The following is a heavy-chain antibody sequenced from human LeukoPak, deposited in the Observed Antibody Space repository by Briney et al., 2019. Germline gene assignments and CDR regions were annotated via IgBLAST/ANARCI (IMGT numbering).Heavy chain of an antibody. CDR3: ARAYYGDYNRYYYYMDV. D-gene: IGHD4-17*01. CDR2: INPNSGGT. CDR1: GYTFTGYY. Sequence: ASVKVSCKASGYTFTGYYMHWVRQAPGQGLEWMGWINPNSGGTNYAQKFQGRVTMTRDTSISTAYMELSRLRSDDTAVYYCARAYYGDYNRYYYYMDVWGKGTTVTFSS. V-gene: IGHV1-2*02. J-gene: IGHJ6*03.